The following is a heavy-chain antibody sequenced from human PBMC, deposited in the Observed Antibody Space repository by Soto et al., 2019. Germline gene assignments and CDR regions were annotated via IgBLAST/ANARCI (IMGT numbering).Heavy chain of an antibody. CDR3: ARDLIAVAGLPFDF. J-gene: IGHJ4*02. D-gene: IGHD6-19*01. Sequence: GSLRLSCAASGFTFSSYSMNWVRQAPGKGLEWVSSISSSSSYIYYADSVKGRFTISRDNAKNSLYLQMNSLRAEDTAVYYCARDLIAVAGLPFDFWGQGTLVTGSS. V-gene: IGHV3-21*01. CDR1: GFTFSSYS. CDR2: ISSSSSYI.